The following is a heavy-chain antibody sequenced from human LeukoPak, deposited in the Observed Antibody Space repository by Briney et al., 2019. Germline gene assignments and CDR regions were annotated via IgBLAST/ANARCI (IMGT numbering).Heavy chain of an antibody. D-gene: IGHD2-2*01. J-gene: IGHJ6*02. CDR1: GGSVSSSSYY. CDR2: INHSGST. V-gene: IGHV4-39*07. CDR3: ARGPPAKPGTGYYYGMDV. Sequence: SETLSLTCTVSGGSVSSSSYYWSWIRQPPGKGLEWIGEINHSGSTNYNPSLKSRVTISVDMSKNQFSLKLSSVTAADTAVYYCARGPPAKPGTGYYYGMDVWGQGTTVTVSS.